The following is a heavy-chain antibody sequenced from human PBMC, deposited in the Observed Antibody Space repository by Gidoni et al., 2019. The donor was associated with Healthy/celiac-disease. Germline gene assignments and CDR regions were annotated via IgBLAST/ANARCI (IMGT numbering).Heavy chain of an antibody. V-gene: IGHV1-46*01. CDR2: INPSGGST. J-gene: IGHJ4*02. Sequence: QVQLVQSGAEVKKPGASVKVSCKPSGYTFTSSYMHWVRQAPGQGLEWMGIINPSGGSTSYAQKFQGRVTMTRDTSTSTVYMELSSLRSEDTAVYYCARATHSGWFDYWGQGTLVTVSS. D-gene: IGHD6-19*01. CDR3: ARATHSGWFDY. CDR1: GYTFTSSY.